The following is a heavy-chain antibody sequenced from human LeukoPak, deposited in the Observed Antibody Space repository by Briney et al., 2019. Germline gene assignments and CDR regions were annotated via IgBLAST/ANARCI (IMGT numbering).Heavy chain of an antibody. CDR2: INSDGSDT. V-gene: IGHV3-74*01. CDR3: ARDQKYYYDSSGYYSH. J-gene: IGHJ4*02. Sequence: GGSLRLSCAASGFTFSSYWMHWVRHAPGKGLVWVSRINSDGSDTSYADSVKGRFTVSRDNAKNTLYLQMNSLRAEDTAVYYCARDQKYYYDSSGYYSHWGQGTLVTVSS. D-gene: IGHD3-22*01. CDR1: GFTFSSYW.